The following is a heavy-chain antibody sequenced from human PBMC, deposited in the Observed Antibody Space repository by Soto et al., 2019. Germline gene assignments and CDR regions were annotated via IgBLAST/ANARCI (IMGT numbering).Heavy chain of an antibody. CDR2: ISAYNGNT. D-gene: IGHD3-10*01. Sequence: ASVKVSCKASGYTFTSYGISWVRQAPGQGLEWMGWISAYNGNTNYAQKIQGRVTMTTDTSTSTAYMDLRSLRSDDTAVYYCARAILLWFGELLTRDYYYGMDVWGQGTTVTVSS. J-gene: IGHJ6*02. V-gene: IGHV1-18*01. CDR3: ARAILLWFGELLTRDYYYGMDV. CDR1: GYTFTSYG.